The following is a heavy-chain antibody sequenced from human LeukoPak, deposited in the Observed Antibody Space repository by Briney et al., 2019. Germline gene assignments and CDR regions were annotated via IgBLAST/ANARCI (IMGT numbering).Heavy chain of an antibody. Sequence: SETLSLTCTVSGGSISSGGYYWSWIRQHPGKGLEWIGYIYYSGSTYYNPSLKSRVTISVDTSKNQFSLTLSSVTAADTAVYYCATIVRVGDYYDISTGYYPMQPTHFDYWGQGTLVTVSS. CDR1: GGSISSGGYY. CDR3: ATIVRVGDYYDISTGYYPMQPTHFDY. J-gene: IGHJ4*02. V-gene: IGHV4-31*03. CDR2: IYYSGST. D-gene: IGHD3-9*01.